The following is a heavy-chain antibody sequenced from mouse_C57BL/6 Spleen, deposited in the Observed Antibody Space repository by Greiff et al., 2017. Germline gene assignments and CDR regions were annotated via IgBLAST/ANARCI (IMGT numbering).Heavy chain of an antibody. D-gene: IGHD3-2*02. Sequence: EVQLQQSGPELVKPGASVKISCKASGYSFTGYYMNWVKQSPEKSLEWIGEINPSTGGTNYNQKFKAKATLTVDKSSSTAYMQLKSLTSEDSAVYYCATTQATPFAYWGQGTLVTVSA. CDR1: GYSFTGYY. CDR2: INPSTGGT. CDR3: ATTQATPFAY. J-gene: IGHJ3*01. V-gene: IGHV1-42*01.